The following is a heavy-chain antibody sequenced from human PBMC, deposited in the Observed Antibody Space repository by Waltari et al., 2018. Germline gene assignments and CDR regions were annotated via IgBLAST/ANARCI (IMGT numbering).Heavy chain of an antibody. D-gene: IGHD3-16*01. V-gene: IGHV1-18*01. Sequence: QVHLVQSGAEVKKPGASVKVSCKASGYSFTNYGIIWVRQGPGQGLEWMGLISAYNGHTKYAQKLQGRVTMNTDTFTSTAYMEGRSLGSDEKAGYYCARDTLMITYYFDYWGQGTLVTVSS. CDR1: GYSFTNYG. CDR3: ARDTLMITYYFDY. CDR2: ISAYNGHT. J-gene: IGHJ4*02.